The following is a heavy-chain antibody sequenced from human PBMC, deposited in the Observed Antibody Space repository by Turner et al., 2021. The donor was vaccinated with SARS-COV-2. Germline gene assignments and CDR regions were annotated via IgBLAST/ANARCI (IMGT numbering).Heavy chain of an antibody. V-gene: IGHV3-30-3*01. CDR1: GFTFTTYA. D-gene: IGHD6-13*01. Sequence: QVQLVESGGGVVQPGRSLRLSCTASGFTFTTYAMHWVGQASGKGLEGVAMMSIHVTSQFYADTVKGRFSISRDNSKNTVFLKMNSLRAEDTAVYYCARASQNGYSSSWYYPDIDYWGQGTLVTVSS. J-gene: IGHJ4*02. CDR2: MSIHVTSQ. CDR3: ARASQNGYSSSWYYPDIDY.